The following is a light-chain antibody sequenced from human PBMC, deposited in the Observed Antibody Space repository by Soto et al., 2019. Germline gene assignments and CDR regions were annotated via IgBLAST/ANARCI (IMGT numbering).Light chain of an antibody. V-gene: IGLV2-14*01. J-gene: IGLJ1*01. CDR1: SSDVGSYSH. CDR2: EVT. Sequence: QSALTQPASVSGSPGQSITISCSGTSSDVGSYSHVAWYQQFPGKTPKLIIYEVTYRPSGVSHRFSASKSGNTASLTISGLQADDEGYYYCSSYTSRSTLYVFGTGTKLTVL. CDR3: SSYTSRSTLYV.